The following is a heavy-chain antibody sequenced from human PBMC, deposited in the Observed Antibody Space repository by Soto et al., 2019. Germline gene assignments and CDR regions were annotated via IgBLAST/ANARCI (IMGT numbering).Heavy chain of an antibody. J-gene: IGHJ4*02. Sequence: QVQLVQSGAEVKKPGASVKVSCTASGYSVLSYGFSWVRQAPGQGLEWMGYINTETGNTFYAQGLQGRVTMTTNTSPNAAFMEPGVLTSADTVVYFCVGDRANSNVDCWGQGTLITISS. CDR3: VGDRANSNVDC. V-gene: IGHV1-18*01. D-gene: IGHD2-8*01. CDR2: INTETGNT. CDR1: GYSVLSYG.